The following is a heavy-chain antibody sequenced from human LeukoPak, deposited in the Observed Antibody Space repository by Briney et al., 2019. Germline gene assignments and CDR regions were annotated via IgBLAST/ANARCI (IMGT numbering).Heavy chain of an antibody. CDR1: GFTFSSYG. Sequence: PGGSLRLSCAASGFTFSSYGMHWVRQAPGKGLEWVAVISYDGSNKYYADSVKGQFTISRDNSKNTLYLQMNSLRAEDTAVYYCAKDLSSLDAFDIWGQGTMVTVSS. V-gene: IGHV3-30*18. D-gene: IGHD3-16*02. CDR3: AKDLSSLDAFDI. CDR2: ISYDGSNK. J-gene: IGHJ3*02.